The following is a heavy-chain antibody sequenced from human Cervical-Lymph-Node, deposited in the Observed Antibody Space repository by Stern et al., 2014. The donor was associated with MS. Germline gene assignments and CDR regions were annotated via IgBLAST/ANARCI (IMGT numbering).Heavy chain of an antibody. CDR1: GGSISSYY. J-gene: IGHJ4*02. D-gene: IGHD3-3*01. CDR3: AGSGTYYPDY. V-gene: IGHV4-59*08. Sequence: VQLVESGPGLVKPSETLSLTCSVSGGSISSYYWNWIRQPPGKGLEWIANVHYSGTTNYNPSLKSRVPLLIDPTMKQKSLKMHSVTAADTAVYYCAGSGTYYPDYWGQGILVTVSS. CDR2: VHYSGTT.